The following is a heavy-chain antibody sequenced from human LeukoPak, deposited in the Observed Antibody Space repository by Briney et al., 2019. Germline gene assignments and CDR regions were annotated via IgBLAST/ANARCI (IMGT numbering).Heavy chain of an antibody. V-gene: IGHV4-39*01. D-gene: IGHD5-12*01. Sequence: SETLSLTRTVSGGSISSHHWGWIRQSPGKGLEWIGSIYYGRTTYYNPSLNSRVAISVVTSKNQFSLQLNSVTAADTAVYYCVRHDGRGGATMGALDSWGQGSLVTVSS. CDR3: VRHDGRGGATMGALDS. CDR1: GGSISSHH. J-gene: IGHJ4*02. CDR2: IYYGRTT.